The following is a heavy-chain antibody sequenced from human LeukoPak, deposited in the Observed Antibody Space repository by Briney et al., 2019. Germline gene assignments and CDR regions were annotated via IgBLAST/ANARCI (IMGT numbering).Heavy chain of an antibody. CDR3: ARQFSSSSSFDY. D-gene: IGHD6-6*01. Sequence: PSETLSLTCTVSGDSISGYYWSWLRQPPGKGLEGIGYIYTSGSTNYNPSLQSRVTISVDTSKSRFSLKLGSVTAADTAVYFCARQFSSSSSFDYWGQGTLVTVSS. CDR2: IYTSGST. CDR1: GDSISGYY. V-gene: IGHV4-4*09. J-gene: IGHJ4*02.